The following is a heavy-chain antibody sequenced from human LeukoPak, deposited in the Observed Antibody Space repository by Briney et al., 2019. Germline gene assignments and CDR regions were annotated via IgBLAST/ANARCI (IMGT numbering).Heavy chain of an antibody. CDR1: GSIFTSYW. CDR3: ASSVGIAAAGGFYY. Sequence: PGESLQISCQGSGSIFTSYWIAWGRPLPGKGLGWMGIIHPGDSDTTYSPSFQGQVTISADKSISTAYLQWSSLKASDTAMYYCASSVGIAAAGGFYYWGQGTLVTVSS. CDR2: IHPGDSDT. V-gene: IGHV5-51*01. D-gene: IGHD6-13*01. J-gene: IGHJ4*02.